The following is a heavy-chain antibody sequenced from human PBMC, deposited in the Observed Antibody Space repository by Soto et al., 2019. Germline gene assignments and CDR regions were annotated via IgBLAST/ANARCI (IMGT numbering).Heavy chain of an antibody. V-gene: IGHV1-69*08. CDR3: ERDSSSWYPLDY. Sequence: QVQLVQSGAEVKKPGSSVKVSCKASGGTFSSYTISWVRQAPGQGLEWMGRIIPILGIANYAQKFQGRVTITADKSTSTAYMELSSLRSEDTAVYYCERDSSSWYPLDYWGQGTLVTVSS. J-gene: IGHJ4*02. CDR2: IIPILGIA. CDR1: GGTFSSYT. D-gene: IGHD6-13*01.